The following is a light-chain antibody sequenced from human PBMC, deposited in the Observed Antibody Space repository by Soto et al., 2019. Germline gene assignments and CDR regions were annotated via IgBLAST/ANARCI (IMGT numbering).Light chain of an antibody. V-gene: IGLV2-8*01. CDR2: EAE. Sequence: QSALTQPPSASESPGQSVTISCTGTSSDVGGYHYVSWYQHHPGRAPKLLIYEAEKRPPGVPGRFSGSKSGNTASLTVSGLQADDEADYYCLSYGGSNNYVFGTGTKVTVL. J-gene: IGLJ1*01. CDR3: LSYGGSNNYV. CDR1: SSDVGGYHY.